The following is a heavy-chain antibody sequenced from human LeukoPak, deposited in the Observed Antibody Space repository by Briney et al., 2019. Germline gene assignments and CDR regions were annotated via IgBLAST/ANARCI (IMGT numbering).Heavy chain of an antibody. D-gene: IGHD1-26*01. CDR1: GYTFTGYY. Sequence: ASVKVSCKASGYTFTGYYMHWVRQAPGQGLEWMGRINPNSGGTNYAQKFQGTVTMTRDTSISTAYMELSRLRSDDTAVYYCARVIYRYSIVGLDYWGQGTLVTVSS. CDR2: INPNSGGT. J-gene: IGHJ4*02. V-gene: IGHV1-2*06. CDR3: ARVIYRYSIVGLDY.